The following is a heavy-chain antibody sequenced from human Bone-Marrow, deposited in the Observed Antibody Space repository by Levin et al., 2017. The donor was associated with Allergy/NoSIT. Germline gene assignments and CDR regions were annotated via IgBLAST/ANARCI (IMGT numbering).Heavy chain of an antibody. V-gene: IGHV3-30*18. D-gene: IGHD3-10*01. CDR1: GFTFSSYG. CDR3: AKDRNYGSGRLAYYYYYGMDV. Sequence: GGSLRLSCAASGFTFSSYGMHWVRQAPGKGLEWVAVISYDGSNKYYADSVKGRFTISRDNSKNTLYLQMNSLRAEDTAVYYCAKDRNYGSGRLAYYYYYGMDVWGQGTTVTVSS. J-gene: IGHJ6*02. CDR2: ISYDGSNK.